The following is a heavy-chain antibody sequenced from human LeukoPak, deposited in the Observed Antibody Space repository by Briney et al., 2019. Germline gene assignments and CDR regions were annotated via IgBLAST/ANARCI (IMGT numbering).Heavy chain of an antibody. V-gene: IGHV3-74*03. D-gene: IGHD6-6*01. Sequence: GGSLRLSCAASGFTFTTHWMYWVRQAPGKGLIWVSRISPDGTSATYADSVKGRFTISRDNAKNTVSLRMSSLRAEDTALYHCARDGSSSPFGHWGQGILVTVSS. CDR2: ISPDGTSA. CDR3: ARDGSSSPFGH. CDR1: GFTFTTHW. J-gene: IGHJ4*02.